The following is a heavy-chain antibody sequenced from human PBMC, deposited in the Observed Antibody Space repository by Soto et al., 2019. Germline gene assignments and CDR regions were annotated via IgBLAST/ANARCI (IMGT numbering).Heavy chain of an antibody. Sequence: GGSLRLSCAASGFTFSSYAMHWVRQAPGKGLEWVAVISYDGSNKYYADSVKGRFTISRDNSKNTLYLQMNSLRAGDTAVYYCARMDSSGWAGGVTLLDYWGQGTLVTVSS. CDR2: ISYDGSNK. CDR1: GFTFSSYA. V-gene: IGHV3-30-3*01. CDR3: ARMDSSGWAGGVTLLDY. J-gene: IGHJ4*02. D-gene: IGHD6-19*01.